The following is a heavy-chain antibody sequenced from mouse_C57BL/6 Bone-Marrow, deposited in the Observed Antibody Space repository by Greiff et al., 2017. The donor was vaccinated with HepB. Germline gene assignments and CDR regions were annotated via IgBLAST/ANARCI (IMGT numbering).Heavy chain of an antibody. CDR3: VRSPLLGYFDY. J-gene: IGHJ2*01. V-gene: IGHV1-76*01. D-gene: IGHD6-1*01. CDR2: IYPGSGNT. CDR1: GYTFTDYY. Sequence: VQLQQSGAELVRPGASVKLSCKASGYTFTDYYINWVKQRPGQGLEWIARIYPGSGNTYYNEKFKGKATLTAEKSSSTAYMQLSSLTSEDSAVYFCVRSPLLGYFDYWGQGTTLTVSS.